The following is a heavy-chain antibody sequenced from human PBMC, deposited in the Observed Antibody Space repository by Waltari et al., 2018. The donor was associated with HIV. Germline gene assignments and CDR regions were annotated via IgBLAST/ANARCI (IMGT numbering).Heavy chain of an antibody. CDR2: ITRYSANT. CDR3: TRGHIWGSYRYFDY. CDR1: SYTFLNYH. J-gene: IGHJ4*02. V-gene: IGHV1-18*01. D-gene: IGHD3-16*02. Sequence: QIRLFQSGHDVRKPGDSVTVSCKTSSYTFLNYHVTWVRQSLGQRPEWMGGITRYSANTNYTRESQGRVTLTTDAAASIAYLQLRDLRVDDTAIYFCTRGHIWGSYRYFDYWGPGTRVTVS.